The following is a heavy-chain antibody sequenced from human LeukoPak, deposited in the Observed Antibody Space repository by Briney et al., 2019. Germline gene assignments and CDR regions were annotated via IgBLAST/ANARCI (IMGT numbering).Heavy chain of an antibody. D-gene: IGHD6-6*01. Sequence: SETLSLTCTVSGGSISSYYWSWIRQPPGKGLEWIGYIYYSGSTNYNPSLKSRVTISVDTSKNQFSLKLSSVTAADTAVYYCARRPLLYSSSSGTAVSTFDCWGQGTLVTVSS. CDR2: IYYSGST. V-gene: IGHV4-59*12. CDR3: ARRPLLYSSSSGTAVSTFDC. J-gene: IGHJ4*02. CDR1: GGSISSYY.